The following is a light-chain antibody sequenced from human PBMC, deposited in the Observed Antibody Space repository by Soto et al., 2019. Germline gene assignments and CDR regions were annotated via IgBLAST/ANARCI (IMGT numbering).Light chain of an antibody. J-gene: IGLJ1*01. V-gene: IGLV3-21*02. Sequence: SYELSQPPSVSVAPGQTATITCGGNNIGSKSVHWYLQTPGQAPVLVVYDDSDRPSGSPERFSGSNSGNTATLTISRVEAGDEADYYCQVWDSSSDHYVFGTGTKVTVL. CDR2: DDS. CDR1: NIGSKS. CDR3: QVWDSSSDHYV.